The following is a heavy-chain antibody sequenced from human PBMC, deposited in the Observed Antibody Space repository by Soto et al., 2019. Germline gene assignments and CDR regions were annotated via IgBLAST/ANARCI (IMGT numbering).Heavy chain of an antibody. CDR3: ARDLLEWNQSTFYAMDV. CDR2: ISYDALNK. D-gene: IGHD3-3*01. J-gene: IGHJ6*02. V-gene: IGHV3-30-3*01. CDR1: GFTFSDYA. Sequence: QVQLVESGGGVVQPGRSLRLSCAASGFTFSDYAIHWVRQAPGKGLEWVAVISYDALNKYYADSVKGRFTISRDNSRNTLYLHMNSLRPGDTAIYFCARDLLEWNQSTFYAMDVCGQGTTFTVS.